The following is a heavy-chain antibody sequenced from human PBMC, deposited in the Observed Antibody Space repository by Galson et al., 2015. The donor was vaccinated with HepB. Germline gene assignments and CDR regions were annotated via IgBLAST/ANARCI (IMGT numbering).Heavy chain of an antibody. D-gene: IGHD4-23*01. CDR1: GFTVSSNY. CDR3: ASYYGGKVYDVFDF. J-gene: IGHJ3*01. CDR2: IYSGGST. V-gene: IGHV3-53*01. Sequence: SLRLSCAASGFTVSSNYMTWVRQAPGKGLEWVSVIYSGGSTYYADSVKGRFTISRDNSKNTLYLQMNSLRAEDTAVYYCASYYGGKVYDVFDFWGQGTMVTVS.